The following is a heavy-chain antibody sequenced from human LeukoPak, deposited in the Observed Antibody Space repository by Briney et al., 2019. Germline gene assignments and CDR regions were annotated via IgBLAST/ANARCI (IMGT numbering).Heavy chain of an antibody. J-gene: IGHJ3*02. CDR2: ISSSSSYI. Sequence: PGGSLRLSCAASGFTFSSYSMNWVRQAPGKGLEWVSSISSSSSYIYYADSVKGRFTISRDNAKNSLYLQMNSLRAEDTAVYYCAKARYSYVEELEKAFDIWGQGTMVTVSS. D-gene: IGHD5-18*01. CDR1: GFTFSSYS. CDR3: AKARYSYVEELEKAFDI. V-gene: IGHV3-21*01.